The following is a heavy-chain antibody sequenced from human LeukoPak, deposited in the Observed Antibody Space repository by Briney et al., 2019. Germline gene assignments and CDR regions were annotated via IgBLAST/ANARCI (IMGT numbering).Heavy chain of an antibody. CDR2: IYPGDSDT. D-gene: IGHD5-18*01. CDR1: RYSFTSYW. CDR3: ARQPQGPVDTARGPYNWFDP. V-gene: IGHV5-51*01. Sequence: GESLKISCKGSRYSFTSYWIGWVRQMPGKGLEWMGIIYPGDSDTRYSPSFQGQVTISADKSISTAYLQWSSLKASDTAMYYCARQPQGPVDTARGPYNWFDPWGQGTLVTVSS. J-gene: IGHJ5*02.